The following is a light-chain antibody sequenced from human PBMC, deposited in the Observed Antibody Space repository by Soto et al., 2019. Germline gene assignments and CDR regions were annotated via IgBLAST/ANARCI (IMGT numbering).Light chain of an antibody. CDR2: DAS. V-gene: IGKV1-5*01. CDR3: QQFNSYSWT. Sequence: DIQMTQSPSTLSASVGDRFTITWRASQSISSWLAWYQQKPGKAPKLLIYDASNLESGVPSRFSGSGSGTEFTLTISSLQPDDFATYYCQQFNSYSWTFGQGTKVDI. J-gene: IGKJ1*01. CDR1: QSISSW.